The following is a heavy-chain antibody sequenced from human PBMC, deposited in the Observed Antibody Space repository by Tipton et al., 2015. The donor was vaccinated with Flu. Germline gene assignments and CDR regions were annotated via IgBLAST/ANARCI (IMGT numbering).Heavy chain of an antibody. D-gene: IGHD2-2*01. J-gene: IGHJ4*02. V-gene: IGHV4-59*12. CDR2: IYHSGKT. CDR3: ARDPSLGMPDYFDY. CDR1: GGSINSYY. Sequence: LRLSCTVSGGSINSYYWSWIRQTPGKGLEWIGYIYHSGKTNYNPSLKSRVTILEDTSKSQFSLQLRSVTAADTAVYYCARDPSLGMPDYFDYWGQGILVTASS.